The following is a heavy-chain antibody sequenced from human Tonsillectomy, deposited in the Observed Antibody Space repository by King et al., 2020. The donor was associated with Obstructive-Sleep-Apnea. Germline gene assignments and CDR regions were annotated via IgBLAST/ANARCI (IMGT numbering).Heavy chain of an antibody. CDR2: ISFSSTTI. J-gene: IGHJ4*02. Sequence: VQLVESGGGWVQPGGSLRLSCAASGFTFSDYNMNWVRRDPGKGLEWVSYISFSSTTIFYSDSVRGRFTISRDNAKNSLYLQMNSLRAEDTAVYYCARAAVATIGTYWGQGTLVTVSS. CDR1: GFTFSDYN. D-gene: IGHD5-12*01. CDR3: ARAAVATIGTY. V-gene: IGHV3-48*04.